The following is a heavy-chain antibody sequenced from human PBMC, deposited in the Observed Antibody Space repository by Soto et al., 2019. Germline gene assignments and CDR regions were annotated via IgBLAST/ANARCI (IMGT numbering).Heavy chain of an antibody. CDR1: GGSISIYY. D-gene: IGHD3-3*01. Sequence: QVQLQESGPGLVKPSETLSLTCTVSGGSISIYYWSWIRQPPGKGLEWIGYIYYSGSTNYNPSLKSRVTISVDTSKNQFSLKLSSVTGADTAVYYGASGYYDFWSGYYMYFQHWGQGTLVTVSS. CDR2: IYYSGST. V-gene: IGHV4-59*01. J-gene: IGHJ1*01. CDR3: ASGYYDFWSGYYMYFQH.